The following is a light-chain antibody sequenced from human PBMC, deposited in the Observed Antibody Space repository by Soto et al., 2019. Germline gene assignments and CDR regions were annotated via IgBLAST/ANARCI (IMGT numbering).Light chain of an antibody. Sequence: DIQMTQSPSTLSASVGDRVTITCRASQNINTWLAWYQQKPGKAPPLLIYKASSLESGVPSRFSGSGSGTEFTLTISSLQPDDFATYYCQHYNDLWTFGQGTKVDIK. J-gene: IGKJ1*01. CDR2: KAS. CDR1: QNINTW. V-gene: IGKV1-5*03. CDR3: QHYNDLWT.